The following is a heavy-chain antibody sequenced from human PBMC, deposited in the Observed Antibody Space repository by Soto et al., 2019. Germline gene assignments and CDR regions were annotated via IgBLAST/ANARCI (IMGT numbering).Heavy chain of an antibody. V-gene: IGHV1-69*13. J-gene: IGHJ6*02. CDR2: IIPIFGTA. Sequence: SVKVSCKASGGTFSSYAISWVRQAPGQGLEWMGGIIPIFGTANYAQKFQGRVTITADESTSTAYMELSSLRSEDTAVYYCARDGLGYCSGGSCYHTTGMDVWGQGTTVTVSS. CDR1: GGTFSSYA. CDR3: ARDGLGYCSGGSCYHTTGMDV. D-gene: IGHD2-15*01.